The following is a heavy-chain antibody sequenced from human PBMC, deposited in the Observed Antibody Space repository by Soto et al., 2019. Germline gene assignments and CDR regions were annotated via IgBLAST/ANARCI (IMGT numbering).Heavy chain of an antibody. J-gene: IGHJ5*02. CDR3: AILVVVGPHHWFDP. Sequence: GGSLRLFCAASGFTFSSYAMSWVRQAPGKGLEWVSAISGSGGSTYYADSVKGRFTISRDNSKNTLYLQMNSLRAEDTAVYYCAILVVVGPHHWFDPWGQGTLVTVSS. V-gene: IGHV3-23*01. D-gene: IGHD2-15*01. CDR2: ISGSGGST. CDR1: GFTFSSYA.